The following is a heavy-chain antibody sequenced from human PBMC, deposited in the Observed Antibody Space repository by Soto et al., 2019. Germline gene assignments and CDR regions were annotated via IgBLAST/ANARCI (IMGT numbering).Heavy chain of an antibody. Sequence: SETLSLTCTVSGGSISSGGYYWSWIRQHPGKGLEWTGYIFYSGSAYYNPSLKSRVTISVDTYKNNFCLKLRSVTAAATAVYYCARAIAAAGSYFDYWGQGTLVTVSS. D-gene: IGHD6-13*01. CDR3: ARAIAAAGSYFDY. CDR1: GGSISSGGYY. J-gene: IGHJ4*02. CDR2: IFYSGSA. V-gene: IGHV4-31*03.